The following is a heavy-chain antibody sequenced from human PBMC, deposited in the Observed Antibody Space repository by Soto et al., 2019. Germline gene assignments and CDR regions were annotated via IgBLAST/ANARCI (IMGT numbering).Heavy chain of an antibody. CDR3: ARHGESTITTFDY. V-gene: IGHV4-39*01. D-gene: IGHD5-12*01. CDR2: IYYSGNT. CDR1: GGSITSTRYY. J-gene: IGHJ4*02. Sequence: QLRLQESGPGLVKPSETLSLTCTVSGGSITSTRYYWAWIRQPPGKGLQWLGSIYYSGNTYYDPSLKSRVTIPVDTSKNQFSLKLTSVTAADPAGFYCARHGESTITTFDYWGQGTLVPVSS.